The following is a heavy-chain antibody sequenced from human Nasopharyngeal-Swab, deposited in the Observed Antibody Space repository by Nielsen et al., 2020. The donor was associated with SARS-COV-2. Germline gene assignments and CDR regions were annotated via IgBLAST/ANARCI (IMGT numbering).Heavy chain of an antibody. V-gene: IGHV3-9*01. D-gene: IGHD3-22*01. CDR3: AKVLLPYYYDSSGYWGDAFDI. J-gene: IGHJ3*02. CDR2: ISWNSGSI. CDR1: GFTFDDYA. Sequence: SLKISCAASGFTFDDYAMHWVRQAPGKGPEWVSGISWNSGSIGYADSVKGRFTISRDNAKNSLYLQMNSLRAEDTALYYCAKVLLPYYYDSSGYWGDAFDIWGQGTMVTVSS.